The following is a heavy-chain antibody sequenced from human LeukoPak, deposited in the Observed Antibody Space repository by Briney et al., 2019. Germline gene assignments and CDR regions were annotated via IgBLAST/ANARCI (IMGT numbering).Heavy chain of an antibody. CDR1: GGSISSYY. J-gene: IGHJ3*02. V-gene: IGHV4-4*07. D-gene: IGHD6-19*01. Sequence: PSETLSLTCTVSGGSISSYYWSWIRQPAGKGLEWIGRIYTSGSTNYNPSLKSRVTMSVDTSKNQFSLKLSSVTAADTAVYYCARDQASSGWYSAFDIWGQGTMVTVSS. CDR3: ARDQASSGWYSAFDI. CDR2: IYTSGST.